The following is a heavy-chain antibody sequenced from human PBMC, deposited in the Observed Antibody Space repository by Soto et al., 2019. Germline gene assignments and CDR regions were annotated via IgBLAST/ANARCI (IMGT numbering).Heavy chain of an antibody. CDR1: GYTFTSYG. J-gene: IGHJ5*02. V-gene: IGHV1-18*01. D-gene: IGHD6-19*01. CDR2: ISAYNGNT. CDR3: ARHLGLYSSDWFDP. Sequence: ASVKVSCKASGYTFTSYGISWVRQAPGQGLEWMGWISAYNGNTNYAQKLQGRVTMTTDTSTSTAYMELRSLRSDDTAVYYCARHLGLYSSDWFDPWGQGTLVTVSS.